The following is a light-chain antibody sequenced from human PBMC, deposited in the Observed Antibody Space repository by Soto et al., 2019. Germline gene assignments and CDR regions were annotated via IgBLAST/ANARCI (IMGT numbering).Light chain of an antibody. Sequence: QSVLTQPPPVSAAHGQQVTISCSGSSSNIGNNYVSWFQHLPGATPKLLIYENNRRPTGIPDRFSGSKSATSATLGITGLQTGDEADYYCGTWDHSVSGYVFGTGTKVTVL. CDR2: ENN. CDR1: SSNIGNNY. V-gene: IGLV1-51*02. CDR3: GTWDHSVSGYV. J-gene: IGLJ1*01.